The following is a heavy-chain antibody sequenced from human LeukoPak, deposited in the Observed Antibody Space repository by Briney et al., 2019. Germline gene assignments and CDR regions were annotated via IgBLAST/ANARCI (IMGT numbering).Heavy chain of an antibody. V-gene: IGHV3-21*01. J-gene: IGHJ3*02. D-gene: IGHD6-6*01. Sequence: KSGGSLRLSCAASGFTFSSYSMNWVRQAPGKGLEWVSSISSSSSYIYYADSAKGRFTISRDNAKNSLYLQMNSLRAEDTAVYYCARGQRPARPSWDAFDIWGQGTMVTVSS. CDR2: ISSSSSYI. CDR1: GFTFSSYS. CDR3: ARGQRPARPSWDAFDI.